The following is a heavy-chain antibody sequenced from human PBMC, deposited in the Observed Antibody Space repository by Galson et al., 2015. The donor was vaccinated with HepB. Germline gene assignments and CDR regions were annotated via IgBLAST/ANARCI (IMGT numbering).Heavy chain of an antibody. CDR1: GFTLSSYT. J-gene: IGHJ4*02. Sequence: SLRLSCAASGFTLSSYTMTWVRQAPGKGLEWVAVIWYDGSNKYYADSVKGRFTISRDNSKNTLYLQMNSLRAEDTAVYYCARESRIAAAGRVPDPVDYWGQGTLVTVSS. D-gene: IGHD6-13*01. CDR3: ARESRIAAAGRVPDPVDY. CDR2: IWYDGSNK. V-gene: IGHV3-33*08.